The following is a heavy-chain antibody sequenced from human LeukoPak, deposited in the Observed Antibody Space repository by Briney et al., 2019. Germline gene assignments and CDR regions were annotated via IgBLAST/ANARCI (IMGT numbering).Heavy chain of an antibody. CDR3: VKDRGGSPFYGMDV. CDR1: GFTFSSYA. J-gene: IGHJ6*02. CDR2: ISGSGGAGT. V-gene: IGHV3-23*01. D-gene: IGHD1-26*01. Sequence: PGGSLGLSCAGSGFTFSSYAMSWVRQAPGKGLAWVSTISGSGGAGTYYADSVKGRFTVSRDNSRNTLYLPMNSLRAEDTAVYYCVKDRGGSPFYGMDVWGQGTTVTVSS.